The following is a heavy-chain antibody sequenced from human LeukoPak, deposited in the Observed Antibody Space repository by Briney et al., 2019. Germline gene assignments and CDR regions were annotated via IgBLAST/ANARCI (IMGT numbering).Heavy chain of an antibody. CDR2: IYSGGST. D-gene: IGHD3-9*01. V-gene: IGHV3-66*01. J-gene: IGHJ3*02. Sequence: GGSLRLSCAASGFTVSSNYMSWVRQAPGKGLEWVSVIYSGGSTYYADSVKGRFTISRDNSKNTLYLQMNSLRAEDTAVYYCASYMAYYDILTGYYRSDAFDIWGQGTMVTVSS. CDR3: ASYMAYYDILTGYYRSDAFDI. CDR1: GFTVSSNY.